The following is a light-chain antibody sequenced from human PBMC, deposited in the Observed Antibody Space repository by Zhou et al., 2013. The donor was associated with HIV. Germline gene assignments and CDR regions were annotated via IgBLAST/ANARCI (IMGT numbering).Light chain of an antibody. J-gene: IGKJ4*01. CDR1: QSISSW. CDR2: MAS. V-gene: IGKV1-5*03. CDR3: QQYENLPVT. Sequence: DIQMTQSPSTLSLSVGDRVTITCRSSQSISSWLAWYQQKPGKVPRLLIYMASSLERGVPSRFSGSGSGTEFTLTISSLQPDDFATYYCQQYENLPVTFGGGTKLEIK.